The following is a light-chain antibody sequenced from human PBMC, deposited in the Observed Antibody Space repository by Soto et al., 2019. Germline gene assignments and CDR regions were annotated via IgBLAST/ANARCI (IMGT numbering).Light chain of an antibody. CDR1: QSIISY. CDR3: QQGYSTPLT. J-gene: IGKJ4*01. CDR2: TAS. V-gene: IGKV1-39*01. Sequence: DIHMTQSPSSLSASVGDRVTITCRASQSIISYLNWYQQKPGKAPKLLIYTASNLQSGVSSRFSGSGSGTDFTLTISSLQPEDFATYYCQQGYSTPLTFGGGTKV.